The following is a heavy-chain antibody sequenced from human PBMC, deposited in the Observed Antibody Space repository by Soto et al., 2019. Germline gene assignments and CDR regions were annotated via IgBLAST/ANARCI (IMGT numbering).Heavy chain of an antibody. CDR3: ARTSTDGSGSYYPYYYGMDV. D-gene: IGHD3-10*01. CDR2: IYYSGST. J-gene: IGHJ6*02. Sequence: SETLSLTCTVSGGSISSYYWSWIRQPPGKGLEWIGYIYYSGSTNYNPSLKSRVTISVDTSKNQFSLKLSSVTAADTAVYYCARTSTDGSGSYYPYYYGMDVWGQGTTVTVSS. V-gene: IGHV4-59*01. CDR1: GGSISSYY.